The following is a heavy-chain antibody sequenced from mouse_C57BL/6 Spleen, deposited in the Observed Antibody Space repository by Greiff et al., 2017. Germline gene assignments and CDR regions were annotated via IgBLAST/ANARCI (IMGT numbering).Heavy chain of an antibody. CDR3: ARPGLQDWFAY. V-gene: IGHV5-17*01. CDR2: ISSGSSTI. J-gene: IGHJ3*01. CDR1: GFTFSDYG. D-gene: IGHD2-4*01. Sequence: EVKLMESGGGLVKPGGSLKLSCAASGFTFSDYGMHWVRQAPEKGLEWVAYISSGSSTIYYADTVKGRFTISRDNAKNTLFLQMTSLRSEDTAMYYCARPGLQDWFAYWGQGTLVTVSA.